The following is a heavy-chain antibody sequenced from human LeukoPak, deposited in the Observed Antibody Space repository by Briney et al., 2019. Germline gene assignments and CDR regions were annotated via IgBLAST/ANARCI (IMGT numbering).Heavy chain of an antibody. CDR1: GFTFSSYA. V-gene: IGHV3-23*01. Sequence: GGSLRLSCAASGFTFSSYAMSWVRQAPGKGLEWVSAISGSGGSTYYADSVKGRFTISRDNSKNTLYLQMNSLRAEDTAVYYCAEDLTVTTSRTFHAWGQGTLVTVSS. CDR2: ISGSGGST. D-gene: IGHD4-17*01. CDR3: AEDLTVTTSRTFHA. J-gene: IGHJ4*02.